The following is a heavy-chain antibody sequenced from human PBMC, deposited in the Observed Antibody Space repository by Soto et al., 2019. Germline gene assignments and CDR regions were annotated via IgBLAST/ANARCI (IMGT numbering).Heavy chain of an antibody. V-gene: IGHV3-7*01. CDR1: GFTFSSYW. J-gene: IGHJ6*02. D-gene: IGHD4-17*01. CDR3: ARDGYTVTYYYYYGMDV. CDR2: IKQDVSEK. Sequence: GGSLRLSCAASGFTFSSYWMSWVRQAPGKGLEWVANIKQDVSEKYYVDSVKGRFTIARVNAKTSLYLQMNSLRAEDPAVYYCARDGYTVTYYYYYGMDVWGQGTTVTVSS.